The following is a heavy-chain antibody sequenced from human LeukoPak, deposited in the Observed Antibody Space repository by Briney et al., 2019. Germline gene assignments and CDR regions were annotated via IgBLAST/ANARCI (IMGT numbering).Heavy chain of an antibody. CDR3: AELGITMIGGV. D-gene: IGHD3-10*02. V-gene: IGHV3-11*04. CDR2: ISSSGSTI. CDR1: GFSFNDYY. J-gene: IGHJ6*04. Sequence: GGSLRLSCAASGFSFNDYYMTWMRQAPGKGLEWVSYISSSGSTIYYADSVKGRFTISRDNAKNSLYLQMNSLRAEDTAVYYCAELGITMIGGVWGKGTTVTISS.